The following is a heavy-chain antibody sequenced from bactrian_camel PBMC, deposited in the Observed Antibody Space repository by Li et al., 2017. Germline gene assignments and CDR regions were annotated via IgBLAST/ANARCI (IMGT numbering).Heavy chain of an antibody. CDR3: AAAGGYLNSPFVPLSYSY. CDR2: IDTDGST. CDR1: PIVYCTYA. Sequence: HVQLVESGGGSVQTGGSLRLSCTASPIVYCTYAMSWYRQAPGKGRVGVAAIDTDGSTVYVDVVKGRFTISKDTANNILYLQMDNLKSEDSGMYVCAAAGGYLNSPFVPLSYSYWGQGTQVTVS. V-gene: IGHV3S53*01. D-gene: IGHD7*01. J-gene: IGHJ4*01.